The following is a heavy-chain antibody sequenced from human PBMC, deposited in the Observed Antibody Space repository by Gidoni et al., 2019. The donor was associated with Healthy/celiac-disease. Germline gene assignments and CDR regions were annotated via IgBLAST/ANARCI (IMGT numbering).Heavy chain of an antibody. J-gene: IGHJ4*02. CDR1: GFTFSSYG. CDR3: AKDHYDFWSLVLSYFDY. D-gene: IGHD3-3*01. Sequence: QVQLVESGGGVVQPGRSLRLSCAASGFTFSSYGMHWVRQAPGKGLEWVAVISYDGSNKYYADSVKGRFTISRDNSKNTLYLQMNSLRAEDTAVYYCAKDHYDFWSLVLSYFDYWGQGTLVTVSS. CDR2: ISYDGSNK. V-gene: IGHV3-30*18.